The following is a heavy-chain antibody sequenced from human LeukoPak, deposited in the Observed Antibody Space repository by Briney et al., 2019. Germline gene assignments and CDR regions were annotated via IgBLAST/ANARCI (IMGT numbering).Heavy chain of an antibody. CDR3: ARDDLTNGYNGNF. D-gene: IGHD5-24*01. CDR2: IKQDGSKK. V-gene: IGHV3-7*01. J-gene: IGHJ4*02. CDR1: GFPFSSYW. Sequence: GGSLRLSCVASGFPFSSYWMTWVRQAPGKGLEWVANIKQDGSKKSYVDSVKGRFTISRDNAKNSLYLQMNSLRAEDTAVYYCARDDLTNGYNGNFWGQGTLVTVSS.